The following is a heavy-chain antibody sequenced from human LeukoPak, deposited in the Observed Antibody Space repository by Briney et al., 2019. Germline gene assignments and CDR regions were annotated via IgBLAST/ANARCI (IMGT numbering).Heavy chain of an antibody. V-gene: IGHV3-30*18. CDR3: AKDLRKLVRGVPDYYGMDV. Sequence: GGSLRLSCAASGFTFSSYGIHWVRQAPGKGLEWVAAVSYDGSNKFYADSVKGRFTISRDSSRNTLYLEMNSLSAEDTAVYYCAKDLRKLVRGVPDYYGMDVWGRGTTVTVYS. D-gene: IGHD3-10*01. CDR1: GFTFSSYG. CDR2: VSYDGSNK. J-gene: IGHJ6*02.